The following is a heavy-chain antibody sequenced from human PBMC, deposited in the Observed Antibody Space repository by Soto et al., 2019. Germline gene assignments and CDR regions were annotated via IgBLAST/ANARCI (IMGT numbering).Heavy chain of an antibody. J-gene: IGHJ4*02. CDR3: ARWGQTGEYCFDY. CDR1: GGTFSSYT. D-gene: IGHD3-16*01. CDR2: IIPILGIA. Sequence: QVQLVQSGAEVKKPGSSVKVSCKASGGTFSSYTISWVRQAPGQGLEWMGRIIPILGIANYAQKFQGRVTITADKSTSTAYMELSSLRSEDTAVYYCARWGQTGEYCFDYWGQGTLVTVSS. V-gene: IGHV1-69*02.